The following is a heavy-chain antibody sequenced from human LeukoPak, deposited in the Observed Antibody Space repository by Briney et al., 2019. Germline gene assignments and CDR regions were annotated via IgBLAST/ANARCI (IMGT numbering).Heavy chain of an antibody. Sequence: SETLSLTCTVSGGSISSSSYYWGWIRKPPGKGLEWIGSIYYSGSTYYNPSLKSRVTISVDTSKNQFSLKLSSVTAADTAVYYCSYDSSGYYYFWGQGTLVTVSS. CDR3: SYDSSGYYYF. CDR2: IYYSGST. V-gene: IGHV4-39*01. J-gene: IGHJ4*02. D-gene: IGHD3-22*01. CDR1: GGSISSSSYY.